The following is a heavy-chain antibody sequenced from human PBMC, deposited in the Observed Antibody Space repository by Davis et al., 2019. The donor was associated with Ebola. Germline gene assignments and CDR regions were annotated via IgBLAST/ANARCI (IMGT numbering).Heavy chain of an antibody. CDR1: GDSNNNFY. D-gene: IGHD5-18*01. Sequence: GSLRLSCSVSGDSNNNFYWSWIRHPPGKALEWIGYIHYSGSTKYIPSLKSRVTISVDTSKNQFSLKLSSASAADTAMYYCAREAALHRYSYGYAWFDPWGQGTLVTVSS. CDR2: IHYSGST. V-gene: IGHV4-59*01. CDR3: AREAALHRYSYGYAWFDP. J-gene: IGHJ5*02.